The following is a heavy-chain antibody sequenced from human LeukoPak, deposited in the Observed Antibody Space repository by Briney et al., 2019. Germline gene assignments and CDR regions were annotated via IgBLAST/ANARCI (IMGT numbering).Heavy chain of an antibody. CDR3: ARGLNYYDSSGYYRGFDY. J-gene: IGHJ4*02. CDR2: IIPIFGTA. CDR1: GGTFSSYA. Sequence: GASVKVSCKASGGTFSSYAISWVRQAPGQGLEWMGGIIPIFGTANYAQKFQGRVTITADESTSTAYMELSSLRSEDTAVYYCARGLNYYDSSGYYRGFDYWGQGTLVTVSS. D-gene: IGHD3-22*01. V-gene: IGHV1-69*13.